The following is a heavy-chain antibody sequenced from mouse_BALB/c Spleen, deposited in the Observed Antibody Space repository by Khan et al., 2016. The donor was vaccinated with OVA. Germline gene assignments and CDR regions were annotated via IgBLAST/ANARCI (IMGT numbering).Heavy chain of an antibody. D-gene: IGHD4-1*01. CDR2: LWGDGST. V-gene: IGHV2-3*01. CDR3: AKWGTGYYAMDY. CDR1: GFSLTNYG. Sequence: QVQLKQSGPGLVAPSQSLSITCTVSGFSLTNYGVTWVRQPPGKGLEWLGVLWGDGSTNYHSALISRLSISKDNSKRQVFLKLNSLQTDDTATDYWAKWGTGYYAMDYWGQGTSVTVSS. J-gene: IGHJ4*01.